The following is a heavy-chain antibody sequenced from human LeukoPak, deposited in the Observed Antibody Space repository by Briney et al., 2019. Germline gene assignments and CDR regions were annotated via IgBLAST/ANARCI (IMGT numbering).Heavy chain of an antibody. J-gene: IGHJ4*02. V-gene: IGHV4-59*01. Sequence: SETLSLTCTVSGGSISNYWSWIRQPPGKGLEWIGYIYYSGSTNYNPSLKSRVTISVDTSKNQFSLKLSSVTAADTAVYYCAREGYSYGAGYFDYWGQGTLVTVSS. CDR2: IYYSGST. CDR3: AREGYSYGAGYFDY. CDR1: GGSISNY. D-gene: IGHD5-18*01.